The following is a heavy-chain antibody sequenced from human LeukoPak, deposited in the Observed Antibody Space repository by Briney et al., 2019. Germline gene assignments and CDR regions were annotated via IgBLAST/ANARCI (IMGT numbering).Heavy chain of an antibody. CDR2: IYYSGST. CDR1: GGSISSSSYY. CDR3: ARHLKWELSLGSLWFDP. Sequence: SETLSLTCTVSGGSISSSSYYWGWIRQPPGNGLEWIGSIYYSGSTYYNPSLKSRVTISVDTSKNQFSLKLSSVTAADTAVYYCARHLKWELSLGSLWFDPWGQGTLVTVSS. V-gene: IGHV4-39*01. D-gene: IGHD1-26*01. J-gene: IGHJ5*02.